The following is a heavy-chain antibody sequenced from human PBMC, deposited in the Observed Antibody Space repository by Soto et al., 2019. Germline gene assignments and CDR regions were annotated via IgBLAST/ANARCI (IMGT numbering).Heavy chain of an antibody. CDR1: GGSISSYY. CDR2: IFYSGSSGSN. V-gene: IGHV4-59*01. D-gene: IGHD2-21*02. Sequence: QVQLQESGPGLVEPSETLSLTCSVSGGSISSYYWSWIRQPPGKGPEWIGYIFYSGSSGSNNYNPSLKSPDTISVDTSKHQSALKLSSVTAADTAVYYCARTALGWFDPLGQGTLVTVSS. J-gene: IGHJ5*02. CDR3: ARTALGWFDP.